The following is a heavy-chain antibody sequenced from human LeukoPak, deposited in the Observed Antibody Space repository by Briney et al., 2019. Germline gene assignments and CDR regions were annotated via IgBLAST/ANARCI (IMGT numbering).Heavy chain of an antibody. CDR1: GFTFSSYS. J-gene: IGHJ5*02. V-gene: IGHV3-48*01. CDR3: ARALRYFDWLSTSPEYNWFDP. D-gene: IGHD3-9*01. Sequence: GGSLRLSCAASGFTFSSYSMNWVRQAPGKGLEWVSYISSSSSTIYYADSVKGRFTISRDNAKNSLYLQMNSLRAEDTAVYYCARALRYFDWLSTSPEYNWFDPWGQGTLVTASS. CDR2: ISSSSSTI.